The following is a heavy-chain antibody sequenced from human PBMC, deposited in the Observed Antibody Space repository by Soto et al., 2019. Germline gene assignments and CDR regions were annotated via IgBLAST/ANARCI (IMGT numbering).Heavy chain of an antibody. CDR3: ARDARPYYYDSSGYYYFDY. V-gene: IGHV1-69*01. CDR2: IIPIFGTA. D-gene: IGHD3-22*01. CDR1: GGTFSSYA. Sequence: QVQLVQSGAEVKKPGSSVKVSCKASGGTFSSYAISWVRQAPGQGLEWMGGIIPIFGTANYAQKFQGRVTITADESTSTAYMELSSLRSEDTAVYYCARDARPYYYDSSGYYYFDYWGQGTLATVSS. J-gene: IGHJ4*02.